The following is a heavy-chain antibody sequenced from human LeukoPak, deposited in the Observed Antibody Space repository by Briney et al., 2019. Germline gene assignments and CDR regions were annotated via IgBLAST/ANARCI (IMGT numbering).Heavy chain of an antibody. CDR2: IKQDGSEK. J-gene: IGHJ6*02. CDR1: GFTFSSYW. CDR3: ARDTRLAAAGTYYYGMDV. V-gene: IGHV3-7*01. D-gene: IGHD6-13*01. Sequence: GSLSLSCAASGFTFSSYWMSWVRPTPGKGLEWVANIKQDGSEKYYVDSVKGRFTISRDNAKNSLYLQMNSLRAEDTAVYYCARDTRLAAAGTYYYGMDVWGQGTTVTVSS.